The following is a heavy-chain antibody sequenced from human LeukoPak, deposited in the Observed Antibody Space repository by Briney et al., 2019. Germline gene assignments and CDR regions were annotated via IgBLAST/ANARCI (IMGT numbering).Heavy chain of an antibody. CDR1: GGSISSYY. CDR2: VYYNGNT. CDR3: ARRVAVTARYYFDF. Sequence: SETLSLTCTVSGGSISSYYWSWIRQPPGKGLEWIGYVYYNGNTNYNPSLKSRVTISVDTSKNQFSLKLSSVTAADTAVYFCARRVAVTARYYFDFWGQGTLVTVSS. D-gene: IGHD6-19*01. J-gene: IGHJ4*02. V-gene: IGHV4-59*08.